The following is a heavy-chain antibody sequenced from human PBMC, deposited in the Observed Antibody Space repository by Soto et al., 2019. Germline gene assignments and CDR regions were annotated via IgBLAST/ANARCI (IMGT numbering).Heavy chain of an antibody. CDR1: GGSISSGGYY. V-gene: IGHV4-31*03. CDR2: IYYSGST. J-gene: IGHJ3*02. D-gene: IGHD5-18*01. CDR3: ARDRGYSYARGAFDI. Sequence: QVQLQESGPGLVKPSQTLSLTCTVSGGSISSGGYYWSWIRQHPGKGLEWIGYIYYSGSTYYNPSLKCRVTISVDTSKNQFPLKLSSVTAAETAVYYCARDRGYSYARGAFDIWGQVTMVTVSS.